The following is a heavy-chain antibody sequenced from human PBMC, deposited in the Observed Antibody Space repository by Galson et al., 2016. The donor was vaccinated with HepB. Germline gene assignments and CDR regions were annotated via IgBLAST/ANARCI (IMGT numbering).Heavy chain of an antibody. CDR1: GFTFSKYA. CDR2: LGSGT. CDR3: AKGRVRYSRSSDIDY. J-gene: IGHJ4*02. Sequence: SLRLSCAASGFTFSKYAMTWVRQGPGKGLEWVSSLGSGTYYADSVKGRFTISRDNSRNTLHLQMNSLGAGDTAVYYCAKGRVRYSRSSDIDYWGQGTLVAVS. D-gene: IGHD6-6*01. V-gene: IGHV3-23*01.